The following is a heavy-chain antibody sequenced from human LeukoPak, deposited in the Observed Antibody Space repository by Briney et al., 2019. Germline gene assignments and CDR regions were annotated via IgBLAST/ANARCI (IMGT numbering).Heavy chain of an antibody. CDR3: ARHGYYYYMDV. Sequence: SETLSLTCTVSGGSIFSYYWSWFRQPPGEGLECIGYIYTTGSTNYDPSLKRRVTISIDTSKSQVSLKLSSVNAADTAVYYCARHGYYYYMDVWGKGTTVTVSS. CDR2: IYTTGST. CDR1: GGSIFSYY. V-gene: IGHV4-4*08. J-gene: IGHJ6*03.